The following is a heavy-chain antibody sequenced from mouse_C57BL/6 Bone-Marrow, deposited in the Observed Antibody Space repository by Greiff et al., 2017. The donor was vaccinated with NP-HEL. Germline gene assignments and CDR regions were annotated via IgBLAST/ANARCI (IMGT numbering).Heavy chain of an antibody. CDR3: TTYSKRFAY. J-gene: IGHJ3*01. D-gene: IGHD2-5*01. V-gene: IGHV14-4*01. CDR1: GFNIKDDY. CDR2: IDPENGDT. Sequence: VQLQQSGAELVRPGASVKLSCTASGFNIKDDYMHWVKQRPEQGLEWIGWIDPENGDTEYASKFQGKATITADTSSNPAYLQLSSLTSEDTAVYYCTTYSKRFAYWGQGTLVTVSA.